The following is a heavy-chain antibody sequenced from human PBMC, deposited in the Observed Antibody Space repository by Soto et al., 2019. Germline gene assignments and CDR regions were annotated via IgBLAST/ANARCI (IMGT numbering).Heavy chain of an antibody. CDR1: GYIFTSHG. CDR2: ISTYNGNT. J-gene: IGHJ1*01. CDR3: ARDNGQGLVSD. Sequence: QVQLVQSGAEVKKPGASVKVSCKASGYIFTSHGISWVRQAPGQGLEWMGRISTYNGNTKYAQKLQGRVTMTTDTPASIAYMELRSLRSDETAVYYCARDNGQGLVSDWGQGTLVTVSS. V-gene: IGHV1-18*01. D-gene: IGHD6-19*01.